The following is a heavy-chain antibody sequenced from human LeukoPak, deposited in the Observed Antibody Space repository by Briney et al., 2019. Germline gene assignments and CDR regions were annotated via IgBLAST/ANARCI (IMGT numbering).Heavy chain of an antibody. J-gene: IGHJ4*02. D-gene: IGHD3-3*01. CDR1: GGSISSGNDY. V-gene: IGHV4-30-4*01. CDR3: ARRRGDFWSDYYAFDY. Sequence: SQTLSLTCTVSGGSISSGNDYWSWIRQPPGKGLEWIGYIYYSGSTNYNPSLTSRVTISLDTSKNQFSLKLSSVTAADTAVYYCARRRGDFWSDYYAFDYWGQGTLVTISS. CDR2: IYYSGST.